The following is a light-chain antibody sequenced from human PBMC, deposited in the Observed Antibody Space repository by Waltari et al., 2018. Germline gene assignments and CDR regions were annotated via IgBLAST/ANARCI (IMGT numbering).Light chain of an antibody. J-gene: IGLJ3*02. Sequence: QSALTQPRSVSGSPGQSVTISCTGISSDVGDYNFVSWYQHHPGKAPKLIIHDITQRPSGVPARFSGSKSGNTASLTISGLQAEDEADYYCCSHVGSHTNWVFGGGTKLTVL. CDR1: SSDVGDYNF. V-gene: IGLV2-11*01. CDR3: CSHVGSHTNWV. CDR2: DIT.